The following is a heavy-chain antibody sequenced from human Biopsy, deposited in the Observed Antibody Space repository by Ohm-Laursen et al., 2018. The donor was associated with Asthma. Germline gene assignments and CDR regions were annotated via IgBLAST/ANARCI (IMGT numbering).Heavy chain of an antibody. CDR3: ARDTRPNWFDP. D-gene: IGHD3-3*01. V-gene: IGHV3-7*05. CDR2: IKQDGSGK. J-gene: IGHJ5*02. CDR1: GFTFSSYW. Sequence: GSLRLSCAASGFTFSSYWMSWVRQAPGKGLEWVANIKQDGSGKYYVDSVKGRFTISRDNAKNSLYLQMNSLRAEDTAVYYCARDTRPNWFDPWGQGTLVTVSS.